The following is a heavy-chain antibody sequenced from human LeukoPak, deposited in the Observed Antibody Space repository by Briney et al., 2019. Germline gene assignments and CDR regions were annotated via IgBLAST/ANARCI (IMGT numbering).Heavy chain of an antibody. J-gene: IGHJ1*01. CDR1: GFTFSSYW. V-gene: IGHV3-7*01. CDR2: IKQDGSEK. CDR3: AKDRAEYFQH. Sequence: GGSLRLSCAASGFTFSSYWMSWVRQAPGKGLEWVANIKQDGSEKYYVDSVKGRFTISRDNSKNTLYLQMNSLRAEDTAVYYCAKDRAEYFQHWGQGTLVTVSS.